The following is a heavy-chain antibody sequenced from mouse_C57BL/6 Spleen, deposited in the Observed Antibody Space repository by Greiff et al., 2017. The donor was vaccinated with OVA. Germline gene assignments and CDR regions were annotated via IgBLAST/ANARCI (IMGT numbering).Heavy chain of an antibody. CDR3: ARRVRAQYLDD. D-gene: IGHD1-3*01. V-gene: IGHV1-18*01. J-gene: IGHJ1*03. CDR1: GYTFTDYN. CDR2: IDPDDGDT. Sequence: EVQLHQSGPELVKPGASVKLSCKASGYTFTDYNMHWVKQSHGQSLEWIGEIDPDDGDTKYNQKFKGKATLTVDKSSSTAYLQLSSLTSEDTAVYDCARRVRAQYLDDWGKGTTVTVSS.